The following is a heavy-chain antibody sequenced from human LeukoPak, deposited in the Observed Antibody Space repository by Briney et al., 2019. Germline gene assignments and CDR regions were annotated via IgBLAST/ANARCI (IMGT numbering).Heavy chain of an antibody. Sequence: PGGSLRLSCAASGFTFSDYAMIWVRQAPGKGLEWVSAIGGGGGSIHYAESVKGRFTISRDNSKNTLFLQMNSLRADDTAVHYCAKDPNGDYVGAFDSWGQGTMVSVSS. V-gene: IGHV3-23*01. CDR1: GFTFSDYA. CDR3: AKDPNGDYVGAFDS. CDR2: IGGGGGSI. D-gene: IGHD4-17*01. J-gene: IGHJ3*01.